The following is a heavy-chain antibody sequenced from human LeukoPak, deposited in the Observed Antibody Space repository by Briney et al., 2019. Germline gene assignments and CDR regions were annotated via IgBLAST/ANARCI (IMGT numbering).Heavy chain of an antibody. CDR2: INPNSGGT. Sequence: GASVTVSCKASGYTFTGYYIHWVRQAPGQGLEWMGWINPNSGGTKYVQKFQGRVTLTRDTSISTAYMELSRLTSDDTAVYYCARDGRGCQPDWWGQGTLVTVSS. D-gene: IGHD3-9*01. CDR3: ARDGRGCQPDW. CDR1: GYTFTGYY. J-gene: IGHJ4*02. V-gene: IGHV1-2*02.